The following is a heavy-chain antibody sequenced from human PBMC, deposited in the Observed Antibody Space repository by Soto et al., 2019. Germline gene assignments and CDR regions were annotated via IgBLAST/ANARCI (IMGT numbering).Heavy chain of an antibody. Sequence: PSETLSLTCTVSGDSISSTYWSWVRQPAGRGLEWIGRIYSSGSNNYNPSLESRVTMSVDTSKNQFSLTLRSVTAADTAVYVCARGYESGYTFGHDLWGQGTLVTVSS. V-gene: IGHV4-4*07. CDR1: GDSISSTY. D-gene: IGHD3-3*01. CDR2: IYSSGSN. J-gene: IGHJ5*02. CDR3: ARGYESGYTFGHDL.